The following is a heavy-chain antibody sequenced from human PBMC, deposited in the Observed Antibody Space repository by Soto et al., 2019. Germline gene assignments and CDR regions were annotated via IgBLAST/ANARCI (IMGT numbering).Heavy chain of an antibody. CDR1: GFTFNSYS. Sequence: GGSLRLSCAVSGFTFNSYSMNWVRQAPGKGLGWVSGISGGGGSTYYADSVKGRFTISRDNSKNTLYLQMNSLRVEDTAVYYCAKDPTSYDSSAQFDSWGQGTLVTVSS. J-gene: IGHJ4*02. CDR3: AKDPTSYDSSAQFDS. D-gene: IGHD3-22*01. V-gene: IGHV3-23*01. CDR2: ISGGGGST.